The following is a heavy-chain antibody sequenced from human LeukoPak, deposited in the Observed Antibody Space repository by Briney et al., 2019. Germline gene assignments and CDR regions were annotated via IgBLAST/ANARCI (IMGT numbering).Heavy chain of an antibody. CDR1: GFTFSSYG. CDR2: IWYDGSNK. Sequence: HPGGSLRLSCAASGFTFSSYGMHWVRQAPGKGPEWVAVIWYDGSNKYYADSVKGRFTISRDNSKNTLYLQMNSLRAEDTAVYYCAREKGPFDYWGQGTLVTVSS. CDR3: AREKGPFDY. V-gene: IGHV3-33*01. J-gene: IGHJ4*02.